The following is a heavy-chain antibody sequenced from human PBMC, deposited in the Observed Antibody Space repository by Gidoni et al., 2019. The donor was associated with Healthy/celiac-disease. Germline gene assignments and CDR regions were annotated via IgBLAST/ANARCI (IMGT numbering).Heavy chain of an antibody. V-gene: IGHV1-69*06. J-gene: IGHJ3*02. CDR3: AREQGGESSPYAFDI. CDR1: GGTFSSYA. D-gene: IGHD6-13*01. CDR2: IIPNVGTA. Sequence: QVQLVKSGAEVKKPGSSVKVSCKASGGTFSSYAISWVRQAPGQGLEGMGGIIPNVGTANYAHTFQGRVTITADKSTSTAYMELSSLRSEDTAVYYCAREQGGESSPYAFDIWGQGTMVTVSS.